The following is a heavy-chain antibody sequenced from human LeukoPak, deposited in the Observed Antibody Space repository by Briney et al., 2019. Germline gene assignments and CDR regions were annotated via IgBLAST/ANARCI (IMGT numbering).Heavy chain of an antibody. J-gene: IGHJ4*02. CDR2: INSDGSWT. D-gene: IGHD2-2*01. Sequence: GGSLRLSCAASGNYWMHWVRQAPGKGLVWVSHINSDGSWTSYADSVKGRFTISKDNAKNTVYLQMNNLRAEDMAVYYCVSFYETYWGRGTLVTV. CDR3: VSFYETY. CDR1: GNYW. V-gene: IGHV3-74*01.